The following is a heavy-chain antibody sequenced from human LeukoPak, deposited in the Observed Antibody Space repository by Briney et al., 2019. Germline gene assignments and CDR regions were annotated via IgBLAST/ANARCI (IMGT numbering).Heavy chain of an antibody. CDR2: IYTGGGP. CDR1: GFTVSSNY. CDR3: ARGVAVAGAGDY. V-gene: IGHV3-66*01. J-gene: IGHJ4*02. D-gene: IGHD6-19*01. Sequence: GGSLRLSCAASGFTVSSNYMSWVRQAPGKGLECVSLIYTGGGPYYADSVKGRFTISTDNSRNTLYLQMNSLRVEDTAIYYCARGVAVAGAGDYWGQGSQVTVSS.